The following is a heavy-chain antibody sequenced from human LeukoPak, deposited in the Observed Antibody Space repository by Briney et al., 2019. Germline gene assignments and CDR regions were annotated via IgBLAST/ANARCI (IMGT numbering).Heavy chain of an antibody. Sequence: SQCLSLTFIVAGRSVSSSGYCWGWLRQAPGKGLGWFGSIDDSGKTYYNPPLKSRVPISVDTSKNQFSQTLSSVTAADTAVYYCARLALNWYDSSGLRFFDYWGQGTLVTVSS. V-gene: IGHV4-39*01. CDR3: ARLALNWYDSSGLRFFDY. CDR1: GRSVSSSGYC. J-gene: IGHJ4*02. CDR2: IDDSGKT. D-gene: IGHD3-22*01.